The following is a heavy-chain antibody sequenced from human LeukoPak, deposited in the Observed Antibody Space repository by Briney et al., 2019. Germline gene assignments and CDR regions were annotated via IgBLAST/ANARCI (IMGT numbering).Heavy chain of an antibody. V-gene: IGHV3-21*01. CDR3: VKADEFTSNPYFQR. Sequence: PSETLSLTCAVYGGSFSGYYWSWIRQPPGKGLEWVSSISSSSSYIYYADSVKGRFTISRDNSKNTLYLQMNSVRADDTAVYYCVKADEFTSNPYFQRWGQGTLVIVSS. CDR1: GGSFSGYY. CDR2: ISSSSSYI. J-gene: IGHJ1*01. D-gene: IGHD2-2*01.